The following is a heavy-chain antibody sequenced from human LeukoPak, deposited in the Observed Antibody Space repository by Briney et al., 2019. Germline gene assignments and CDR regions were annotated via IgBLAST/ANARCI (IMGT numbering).Heavy chain of an antibody. CDR3: ARVGGDTGRSFDY. J-gene: IGHJ4*02. V-gene: IGHV3-72*01. CDR2: TRKRANSYTT. CDR1: GFTFSDHY. D-gene: IGHD5-18*01. Sequence: GGSLRLSCAASGFTFSDHYVDWVRQAPGKGLEWVGRTRKRANSYTTEYAASVRGRFTISRDDSKNSLSLQKNSLKAEDTAVYYCARVGGDTGRSFDYWGQGTLVTVSS.